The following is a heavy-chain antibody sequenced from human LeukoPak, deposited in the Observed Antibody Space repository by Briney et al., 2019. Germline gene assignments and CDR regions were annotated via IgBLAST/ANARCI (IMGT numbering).Heavy chain of an antibody. V-gene: IGHV4-61*02. J-gene: IGHJ4*02. CDR2: IYTSGST. D-gene: IGHD6-19*01. CDR3: ARDSIAVAGVDY. CDR1: GGSISSGSYH. Sequence: SETLSLTCTVSGGSISSGSYHWSWIRQPAGKGLEWNGRIYTSGSTNYNPSLKSRVTISVDTSKNQFSLKLSSVTAADTAVYYCARDSIAVAGVDYWGQGTLVTVSS.